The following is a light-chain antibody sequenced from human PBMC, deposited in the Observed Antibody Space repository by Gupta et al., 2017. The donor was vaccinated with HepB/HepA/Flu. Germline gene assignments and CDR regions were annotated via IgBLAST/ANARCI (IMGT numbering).Light chain of an antibody. CDR1: QSVSSY. CDR2: DAS. CDR3: QQRSNWPLGLT. J-gene: IGKJ5*01. Sequence: IVLTQSPATVSLSPAEGPPLSCRASQSVSSYLAWYQQKPGQAPRLLIYDASNRATALPARFSGSGSGTDFTLTISSLEPNDFAVYYCQQRSNWPLGLTFGQGTRLEIK. V-gene: IGKV3-11*01.